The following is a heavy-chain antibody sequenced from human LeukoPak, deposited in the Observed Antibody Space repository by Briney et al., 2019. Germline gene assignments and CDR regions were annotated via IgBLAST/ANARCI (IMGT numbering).Heavy chain of an antibody. CDR3: AGETTVTTFHY. J-gene: IGHJ4*02. D-gene: IGHD4-17*01. CDR1: GGSISSSNW. V-gene: IGHV4-4*02. CDR2: IYHSGST. Sequence: PSETLSLTCAVSGGSISSSNWWSWVRQPPGKGLEWIGEIYHSGSTNYNPSLKSRVTISVDKPKNQFSLKLSSVTAADTAVYYCAGETTVTTFHYWGQGTLVTVSS.